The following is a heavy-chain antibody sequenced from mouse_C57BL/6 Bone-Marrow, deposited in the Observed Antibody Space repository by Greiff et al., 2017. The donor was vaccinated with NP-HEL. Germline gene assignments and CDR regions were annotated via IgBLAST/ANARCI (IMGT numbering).Heavy chain of an antibody. V-gene: IGHV1-72*01. CDR2: IDPNSGGT. Sequence: QQSCKASGYTFTSYWMHWVKQRPGRGLEWIGRIDPNSGGTKYNEKFKSKATLTVDKPSSTAYMQLSSLTSEDSAVYYCARGTVLRYGAMDYWGQGTSVTVSS. J-gene: IGHJ4*01. D-gene: IGHD1-1*01. CDR3: ARGTVLRYGAMDY. CDR1: GYTFTSYW.